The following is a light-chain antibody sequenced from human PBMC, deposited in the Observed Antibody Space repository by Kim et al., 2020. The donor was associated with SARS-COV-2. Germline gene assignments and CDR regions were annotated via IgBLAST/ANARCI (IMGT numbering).Light chain of an antibody. CDR2: EDN. V-gene: IGLV6-57*02. Sequence: KAVTIPCTGSSGSIASNYVQWYQQRPGSAPTTVIYEDNQRPSGVPDRFSGSIDSSSNSASLTISGLKTEDEADYYCQSYDSSNQVFGGGTQLTVL. J-gene: IGLJ3*02. CDR3: QSYDSSNQV. CDR1: SGSIASNY.